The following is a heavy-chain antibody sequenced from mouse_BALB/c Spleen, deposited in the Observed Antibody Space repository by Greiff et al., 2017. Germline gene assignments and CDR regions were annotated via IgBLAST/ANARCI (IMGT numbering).Heavy chain of an antibody. CDR3: ARGNYGYDWYFDV. J-gene: IGHJ1*01. CDR2: INPYNDGT. Sequence: VQLKQSGPELVKPGASVKMSCKASGYTFTSYVMHWVKQKPGQGLEWIGYINPYNDGTKYNEKFKGKATLTSDKSSSTAYMELSSLTSEDSAVYYCARGNYGYDWYFDVWGAGTTVTVSS. CDR1: GYTFTSYV. D-gene: IGHD1-2*01. V-gene: IGHV1-14*01.